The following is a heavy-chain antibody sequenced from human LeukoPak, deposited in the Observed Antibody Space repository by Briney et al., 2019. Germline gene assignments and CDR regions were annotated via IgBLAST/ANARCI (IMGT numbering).Heavy chain of an antibody. V-gene: IGHV3-30*18. CDR1: GFTFSSYG. D-gene: IGHD3-10*01. CDR3: AKGPRSGFDY. CDR2: ISYDGSNK. Sequence: GGSLRLSCAASGFTFSSYGMHWVRQAPGKGLEWVAVISYDGSNKYYADSVKGRFTIPRDNSKNTLYLQMNSLRAEDTAVYYCAKGPRSGFDYWGQGTLVTVSS. J-gene: IGHJ4*02.